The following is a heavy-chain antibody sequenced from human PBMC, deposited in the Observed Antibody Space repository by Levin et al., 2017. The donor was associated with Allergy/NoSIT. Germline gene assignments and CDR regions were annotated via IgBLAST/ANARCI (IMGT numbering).Heavy chain of an antibody. CDR3: AIERGSYGMDV. D-gene: IGHD5-12*01. V-gene: IGHV5-51*01. J-gene: IGHJ6*02. Sequence: ASVKVSCKGSGYSFTIRWIAWVRQMPGKGLEWMGIIYPGDSDTTYSPSFQGQVTISADKSTSTAYLQWSSLKASDTAIYYCAIERGSYGMDVWGQGTTVTVSS. CDR1: GYSFTIRW. CDR2: IYPGDSDT.